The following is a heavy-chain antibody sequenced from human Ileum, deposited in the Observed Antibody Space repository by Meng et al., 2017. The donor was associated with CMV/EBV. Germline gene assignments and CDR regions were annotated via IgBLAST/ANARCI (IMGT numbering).Heavy chain of an antibody. CDR3: ARVEGDLWSGYKKYYLDY. CDR1: IISGGQY. CDR2: IYYSGST. D-gene: IGHD3-3*01. J-gene: IGHJ4*02. V-gene: IGHV4-31*02. Sequence: IISGGQYWSWISQHPGKGLEWIGYIYYSGSTNYNPSLKSRATISVDTSRNQFFLKLRSVTAADTAVYYCARVEGDLWSGYKKYYLDYWGQGTLVTVSS.